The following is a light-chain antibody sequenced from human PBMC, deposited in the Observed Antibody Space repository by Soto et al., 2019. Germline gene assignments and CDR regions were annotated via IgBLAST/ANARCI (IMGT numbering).Light chain of an antibody. CDR1: SVDVGDYNS. Sequence: SLLTQPASVYGSPGQSITISCTGSSVDVGDYNSVSWYQQHPGKAPKVMIYHVTIRASGVSNRFSGSKSGNTASLTISGLQAEDEADYYCSSYSHSPPSYVFGTGTKVTVL. CDR3: SSYSHSPPSYV. J-gene: IGLJ1*01. V-gene: IGLV2-14*03. CDR2: HVT.